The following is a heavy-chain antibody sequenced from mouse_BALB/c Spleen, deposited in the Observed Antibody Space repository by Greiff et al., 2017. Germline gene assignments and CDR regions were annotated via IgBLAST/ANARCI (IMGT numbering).Heavy chain of an antibody. J-gene: IGHJ3*01. V-gene: IGHV10S3*01. Sequence: EVQLVESGGGLVQPKGSLKLSCAASGFTFNTNAMNWVRQAPGKGLEWVARIRSKSNNYATYYADSVKDRFTISRDDSQSMLYLQMNNLKTEDTAMYYSERDDGRAWFDYWGQGTLVTGSA. CDR1: GFTFNTNA. CDR3: ERDDGRAWFDY. CDR2: IRSKSNNYAT.